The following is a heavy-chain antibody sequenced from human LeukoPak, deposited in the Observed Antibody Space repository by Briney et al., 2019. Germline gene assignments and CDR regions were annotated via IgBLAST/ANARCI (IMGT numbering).Heavy chain of an antibody. CDR3: ARHPDGSLSLDY. J-gene: IGHJ4*02. CDR2: ISSSGRTI. Sequence: QPGGSLRLSCAASGFTFSSYEMNWVRQAPGKGLEWVSYISSSGRTIYYADSVKGRFTISRDNAKNSLYLQMNSLRAEDTAVYYCARHPDGSLSLDYWGQGTLVTVSS. CDR1: GFTFSSYE. V-gene: IGHV3-48*03. D-gene: IGHD1-26*01.